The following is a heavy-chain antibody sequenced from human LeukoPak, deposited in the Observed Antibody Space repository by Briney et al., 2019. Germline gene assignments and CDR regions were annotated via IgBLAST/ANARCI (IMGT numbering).Heavy chain of an antibody. J-gene: IGHJ4*02. CDR2: INFNSGGT. Sequence: GASVKVSCKASGYTFTGYYIHWVRQAPGQGLEWMAWINFNSGGTNNAQKFQGRVTMTTDTSISTAYMELSRLRSDDTAVYYCARGGWSGYSYGSEPEKYFDYWGQGTLVTVSS. V-gene: IGHV1-2*02. CDR1: GYTFTGYY. CDR3: ARGGWSGYSYGSEPEKYFDY. D-gene: IGHD5-18*01.